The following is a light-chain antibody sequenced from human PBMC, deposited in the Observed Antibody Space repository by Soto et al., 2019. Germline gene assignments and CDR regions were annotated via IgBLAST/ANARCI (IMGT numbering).Light chain of an antibody. Sequence: DIQMTQSPSSLSASVGDRVTITCRASQDISNYLAWYQQKPGKVPKLLVNAASTLQSGVPSRFSGSGSGTDFTLTISSLQPEDVATYYCQKYNSAPLPFGGGTKVEIK. J-gene: IGKJ4*01. CDR3: QKYNSAPLP. V-gene: IGKV1-27*01. CDR1: QDISNY. CDR2: AAS.